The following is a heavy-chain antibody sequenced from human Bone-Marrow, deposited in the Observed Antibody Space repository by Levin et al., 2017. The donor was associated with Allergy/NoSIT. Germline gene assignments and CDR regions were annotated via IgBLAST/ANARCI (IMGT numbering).Heavy chain of an antibody. J-gene: IGHJ3*02. Sequence: GESLKISCAASGFTFSSYAMSWVRQAPGKGLEWVSAISGSGGSTYYADSVKGRFTISRDNSKNTLYLQMNSLRAEDTAVYYCANSFGGGYSYGSYAFDIWGQGTMVTVSS. CDR3: ANSFGGGYSYGSYAFDI. D-gene: IGHD5-18*01. CDR1: GFTFSSYA. CDR2: ISGSGGST. V-gene: IGHV3-23*01.